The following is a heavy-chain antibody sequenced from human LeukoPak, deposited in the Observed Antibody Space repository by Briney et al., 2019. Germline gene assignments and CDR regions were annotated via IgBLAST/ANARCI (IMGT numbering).Heavy chain of an antibody. V-gene: IGHV4-34*01. Sequence: SETLSLTCAVYGGSFSGYYWSWIRQPPGKGLEWIGEINHSGSTNYNPSLKSRVTISVDTSKNQFSLKLSSVTAADTAVYYCARQYYYDIAVRPNNWFDPWGQGTLVTVSS. CDR1: GGSFSGYY. J-gene: IGHJ5*02. CDR2: INHSGST. D-gene: IGHD3-22*01. CDR3: ARQYYYDIAVRPNNWFDP.